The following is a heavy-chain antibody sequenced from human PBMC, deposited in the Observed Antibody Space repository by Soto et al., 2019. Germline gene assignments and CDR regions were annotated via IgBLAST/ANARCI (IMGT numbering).Heavy chain of an antibody. J-gene: IGHJ4*02. D-gene: IGHD3-16*01. V-gene: IGHV4-4*07. CDR1: RGSITVYY. CDR3: ARILMNDYRLDY. CDR2: ISTSGTT. Sequence: SETLSLTCTVSRGSITVYYLNWIRQPAGQGLEWIGHISTSGTTNYNPSSKSRPGISVDSSKSQVSLKLTSVTAAETAVYFCARILMNDYRLDYWGQGALVTVSS.